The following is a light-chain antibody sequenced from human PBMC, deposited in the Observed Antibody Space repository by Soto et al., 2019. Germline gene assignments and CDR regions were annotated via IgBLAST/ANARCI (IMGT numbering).Light chain of an antibody. CDR2: GVS. CDR3: QQYGSSPLIT. J-gene: IGKJ5*01. Sequence: EIVLTHSPGTLSLSPGQRATLSCRASQRLSASDIAWYQQKPGQAPKLLIYGVSSRATGIPDRFSGSGSGTDFTLTISRLEPEEFAVYHCQQYGSSPLITFGQGTRLEIK. CDR1: QRLSASD. V-gene: IGKV3-20*01.